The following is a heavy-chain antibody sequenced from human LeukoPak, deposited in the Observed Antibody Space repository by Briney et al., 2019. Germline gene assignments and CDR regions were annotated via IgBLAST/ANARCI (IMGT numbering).Heavy chain of an antibody. D-gene: IGHD3-3*01. J-gene: IGHJ6*03. V-gene: IGHV3-72*01. CDR2: TRNKANSYTT. CDR3: ARAAPEFKGFGVVISLQYYYYYMDV. CDR1: GFTFSDHY. Sequence: GGSLRLSCAASGFTFSDHYMDWVRQAPGKGLEWVGRTRNKANSYTTEYAASVKGRFTISRDDSKNSLYLQMNSLKTEDTAVYYCARAAPEFKGFGVVISLQYYYYYMDVWGKGTTVTVSS.